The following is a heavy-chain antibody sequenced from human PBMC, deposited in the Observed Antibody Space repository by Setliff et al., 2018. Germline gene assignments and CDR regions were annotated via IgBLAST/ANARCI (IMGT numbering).Heavy chain of an antibody. CDR3: ARGYCSGGSCADFDY. CDR2: LNTNTGFP. V-gene: IGHV7-4-1*02. CDR1: GYTLTNYA. Sequence: ASVKVSCKASGYTLTNYAMNWVRQAPGQGLEWMGWLNTNTGFPTYAQGFTGRFVFSLDTSVSTAYLRISSVKAEDTAVYYCARGYCSGGSCADFDYWGQGTLVTVSS. D-gene: IGHD2-15*01. J-gene: IGHJ4*02.